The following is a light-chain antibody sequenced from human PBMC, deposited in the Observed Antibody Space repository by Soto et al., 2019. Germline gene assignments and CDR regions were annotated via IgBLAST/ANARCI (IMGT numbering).Light chain of an antibody. V-gene: IGKV3-15*01. Sequence: EILMTQSPATLSVSPGERATLSCRASQTISSNLAWYQHKPGQAPRLLFYGASNRATGIPARFTGSGSGTEFTLTISSLQSEDFAVYSCHQYDNWPPTFGGGTKVDIK. CDR3: HQYDNWPPT. CDR1: QTISSN. J-gene: IGKJ4*01. CDR2: GAS.